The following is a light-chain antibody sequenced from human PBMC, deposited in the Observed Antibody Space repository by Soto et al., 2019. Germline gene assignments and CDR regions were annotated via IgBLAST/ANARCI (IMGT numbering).Light chain of an antibody. V-gene: IGKV1-39*01. Sequence: DTQMTQSPSSLSASVGDSVAITCRASQGIGVYLNWYQQRPGKAPKLLVYAASNLQTGVPSRFSGTGSGTDFVLTISSLQPEDSATYYCQQSYNTPPWTFGQGTKVEIK. CDR1: QGIGVY. CDR3: QQSYNTPPWT. J-gene: IGKJ1*01. CDR2: AAS.